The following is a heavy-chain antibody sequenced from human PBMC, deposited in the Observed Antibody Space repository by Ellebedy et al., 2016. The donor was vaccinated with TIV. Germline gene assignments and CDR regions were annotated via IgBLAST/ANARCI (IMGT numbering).Heavy chain of an antibody. J-gene: IGHJ4*02. V-gene: IGHV1-24*01. CDR3: ATGEMATFYFDY. CDR2: FDPEDGET. Sequence: ASVKVSCKVSGYTLTELSMHWVRQAPGKGLEWMGGFDPEDGETIYAQKFQGRVTMTEDTSTDTAYMELSSPRSEDTAVYYCATGEMATFYFDYWGQGTLVTVSS. CDR1: GYTLTELS. D-gene: IGHD5-24*01.